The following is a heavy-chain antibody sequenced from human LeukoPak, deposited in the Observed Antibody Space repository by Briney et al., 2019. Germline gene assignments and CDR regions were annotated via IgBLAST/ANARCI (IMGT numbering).Heavy chain of an antibody. D-gene: IGHD4-17*01. CDR1: GFTFSSYG. CDR2: IWYDGSNK. Sequence: PGGSLRLSCAASGFTFSSYGMHWVRQAPGKGLEWVAVIWYDGSNKYYADSVKGRFTISRDNSKNTLYLQMNSLRAEDTAVYYCARAQDDYGVHNWFYPWGQGTLVTVSS. V-gene: IGHV3-33*01. J-gene: IGHJ5*02. CDR3: ARAQDDYGVHNWFYP.